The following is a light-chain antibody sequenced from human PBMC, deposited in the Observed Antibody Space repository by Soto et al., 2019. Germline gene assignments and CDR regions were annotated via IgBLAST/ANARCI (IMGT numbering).Light chain of an antibody. Sequence: CVLTQAGSVSGSPGQSSTISCTGNSSDVGSYKYVSWYQQHPGKAPKLMIYDVSNRPSGVSNRFSGSQSGNTASLTISGLQAEDEADYYCNSYTGSSTPYVFGTGTKVTVL. V-gene: IGLV2-14*03. J-gene: IGLJ1*01. CDR2: DVS. CDR3: NSYTGSSTPYV. CDR1: SSDVGSYKY.